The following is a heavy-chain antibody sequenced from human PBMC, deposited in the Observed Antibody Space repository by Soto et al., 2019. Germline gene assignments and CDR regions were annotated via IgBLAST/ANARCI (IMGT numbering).Heavy chain of an antibody. CDR3: ARGGPNWDDYSYGMDV. CDR1: GFTFNNYD. CDR2: FGSAGDI. Sequence: GGSLRLSCAASGFTFNNYDMLWVRQAPGKGLEWVSTFGSAGDIYYSDSVKGRFTISRDNARNSLYLQMNSLRAADAAVYYCARGGPNWDDYSYGMDVWGQGT. V-gene: IGHV3-13*01. D-gene: IGHD3-16*01. J-gene: IGHJ6*02.